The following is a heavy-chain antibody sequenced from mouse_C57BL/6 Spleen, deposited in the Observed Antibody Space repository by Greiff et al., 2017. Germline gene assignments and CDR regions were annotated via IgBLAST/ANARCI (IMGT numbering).Heavy chain of an antibody. CDR1: GYSFTGYY. CDR2: INPSTGGT. J-gene: IGHJ2*01. CDR3: ARWGRGFDY. D-gene: IGHD3-3*01. V-gene: IGHV1-42*01. Sequence: EVQLQQSGPELVKPGASVKISCKASGYSFTGYYMNWVKQSPEKSLEWIGEINPSTGGTTYNQKFKAKATLTVDKSSSTAYMQLKSLTSEDSAVYYCARWGRGFDYWGQGTTLTVSS.